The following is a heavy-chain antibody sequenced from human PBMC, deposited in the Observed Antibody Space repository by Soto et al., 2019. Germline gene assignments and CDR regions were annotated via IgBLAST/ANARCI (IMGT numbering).Heavy chain of an antibody. J-gene: IGHJ5*02. D-gene: IGHD4-17*01. CDR2: IRNTIDDT. CDR3: VKKFDDRRTTFWFDT. Sequence: LSLSSAPSGFTFSTYRMTWVGHAPGKGLEWVSSIRNTIDDTYYADSVEGRFTIARDNSKNTLYLQMNDLRAEDTAMYYCVKKFDDRRTTFWFDTWGQGTLVTVSS. CDR1: GFTFSTYR. V-gene: IGHV3-23*01.